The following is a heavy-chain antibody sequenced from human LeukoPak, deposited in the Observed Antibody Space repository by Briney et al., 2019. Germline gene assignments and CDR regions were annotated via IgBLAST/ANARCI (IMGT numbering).Heavy chain of an antibody. J-gene: IGHJ4*02. Sequence: ASVKVSCKASGYTFTSYAMHWVRQAPGQRLEWMGWINAGNGNTKYSEKFQGRVTITRDTSASTAYMELSSLRSEDTAVYYCARGPGGYYGSGVPFDYWGQGTLVTVS. D-gene: IGHD3-10*01. CDR3: ARGPGGYYGSGVPFDY. CDR1: GYTFTSYA. CDR2: INAGNGNT. V-gene: IGHV1-3*01.